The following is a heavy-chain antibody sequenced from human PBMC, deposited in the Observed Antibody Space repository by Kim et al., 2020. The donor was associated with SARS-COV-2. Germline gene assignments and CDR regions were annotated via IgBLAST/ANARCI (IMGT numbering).Heavy chain of an antibody. Sequence: GGSLRLSCAASGFTLSTYDMRWIRQVPGKGLEWFSSIIGSGNTFYADSVKGRFTISRDNSRNTLFLQMNSLRAEDTTIYYCAKRDESVVAPGDHWGQGTL. J-gene: IGHJ4*02. V-gene: IGHV3-23*01. D-gene: IGHD2-2*01. CDR1: GFTLSTYD. CDR2: IIGSGNT. CDR3: AKRDESVVAPGDH.